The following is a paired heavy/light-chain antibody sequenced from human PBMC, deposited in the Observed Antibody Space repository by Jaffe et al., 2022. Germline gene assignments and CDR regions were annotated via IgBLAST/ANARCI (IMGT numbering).Heavy chain of an antibody. Sequence: QVQLVQSGAEVKKPGASVKVSCKASGYTFTSYGISWVRQAPGQGLEWMGWISAYNGNTNYAQKLQGRVTMTTDTSTSTAYMELRSLRSDDTAVYYCARNGYYYGSGRRVLTQGGGLLDYWGQGTLVTVSS. D-gene: IGHD3-10*01. CDR2: ISAYNGNT. V-gene: IGHV1-18*01. CDR1: GYTFTSYG. CDR3: ARNGYYYGSGRRVLTQGGGLLDY. J-gene: IGHJ4*02.
Light chain of an antibody. CDR2: EDS. V-gene: IGLV3-10*01. Sequence: SYELTQPPSVSVSPGQTARITCSGDALPKKYAYWYQQKSGQAPVLVIYEDSKRPSGIPERFSGSSSGTMATLTISGAQVEDEADYYCYSTDSSGNLWVFGGGTKLTVL. CDR3: YSTDSSGNLWV. J-gene: IGLJ3*02. CDR1: ALPKKY.